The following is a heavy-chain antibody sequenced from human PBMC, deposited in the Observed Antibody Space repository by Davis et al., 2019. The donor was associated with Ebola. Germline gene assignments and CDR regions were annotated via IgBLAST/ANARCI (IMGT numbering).Heavy chain of an antibody. CDR3: ARVITMIEAGWFDP. J-gene: IGHJ5*02. CDR2: IYHSGST. CDR1: GGSISSGGYS. D-gene: IGHD3-22*01. Sequence: SETLSLTCTVSGGSISSGGYSWSWIRQPPGKGLEWIGYIYHSGSTYYNPSLKSRVTISVDRSKNQFSLKLSSVTAADTAVYYCARVITMIEAGWFDPWGQGTLVTVSS. V-gene: IGHV4-30-2*01.